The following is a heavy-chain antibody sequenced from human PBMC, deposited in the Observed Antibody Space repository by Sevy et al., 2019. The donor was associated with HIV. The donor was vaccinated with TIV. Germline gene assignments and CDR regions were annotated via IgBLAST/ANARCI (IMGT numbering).Heavy chain of an antibody. V-gene: IGHV3-23*01. D-gene: IGHD3-16*01. CDR1: YFTFSAYA. Sequence: GGSLRLSCAASYFTFSAYAMSWVRQAPGKGLEWVSTISGSATGTSFADSVKGRFTISRDNSKNTLYLQMNSLRPEDTAVYYCAKDRDWLGEHCFESWGQGTLVTVSS. CDR3: AKDRDWLGEHCFES. CDR2: ISGSATGT. J-gene: IGHJ4*02.